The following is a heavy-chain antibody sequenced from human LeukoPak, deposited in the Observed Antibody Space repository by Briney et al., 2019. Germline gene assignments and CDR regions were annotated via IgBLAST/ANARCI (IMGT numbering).Heavy chain of an antibody. CDR2: ISGSGGST. CDR1: GFTFCRYA. CDR3: AKDLDYDILAGLDY. Sequence: TGGSVRLSCAPSGFTFCRYAMRWVRRSPGKGLEWLTDISGSGGSTSYADSVKGTFTISKDNSKNTLYLQMNRLRDEDTAVYYCAKDLDYDILAGLDYWGQGTLVTVSS. V-gene: IGHV3-23*01. J-gene: IGHJ4*02. D-gene: IGHD3-9*01.